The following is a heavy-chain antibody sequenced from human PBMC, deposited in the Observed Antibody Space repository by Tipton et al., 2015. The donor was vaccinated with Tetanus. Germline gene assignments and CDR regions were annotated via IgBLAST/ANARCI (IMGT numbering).Heavy chain of an antibody. J-gene: IGHJ4*02. V-gene: IGHV3-23*01. CDR3: AKGLGYALTTRGYFDF. Sequence: GSLRLSCAASGFSFSSYAMSWVRQAPGKGLEWVSGIGGSGGSTYYADSVKGRCTISRDSSKDTLFLQMNSLRAQDTAVYYCAKGLGYALTTRGYFDFWGQGTLVTVSS. CDR2: IGGSGGST. CDR1: GFSFSSYA. D-gene: IGHD4-17*01.